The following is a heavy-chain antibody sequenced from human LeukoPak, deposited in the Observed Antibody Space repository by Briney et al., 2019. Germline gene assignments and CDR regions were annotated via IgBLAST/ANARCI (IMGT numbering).Heavy chain of an antibody. V-gene: IGHV3-30-3*01. J-gene: IGHJ4*02. CDR1: GFTFSSYA. D-gene: IGHD3-3*01. Sequence: PGRSLRLSCAVSGFTFSSYAMHWVRQAPGKGLEWVAVISYDGSNKYYADSVKGRFTISRDNSKNTLYLQMNSLRAEDTAVYYRARDGLPLEWLLQPLDYWGQGTLVTVSS. CDR3: ARDGLPLEWLLQPLDY. CDR2: ISYDGSNK.